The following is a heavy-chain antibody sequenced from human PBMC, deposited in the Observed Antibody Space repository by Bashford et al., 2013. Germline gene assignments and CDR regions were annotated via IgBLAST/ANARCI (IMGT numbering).Heavy chain of an antibody. CDR3: ARYAGTYPHTPFQI. Sequence: GESLKISCKGSGYTFTSYWIAWVRQMPGKGLEWMAIIFPGDSDTRYSPSFRGQVAISADKSINTAYLQWTSLKASDTAIYYCARYAGTYPHTPFQIWGQGTMVTVSS. V-gene: IGHV5-51*01. D-gene: IGHD2-8*01. CDR2: IFPGDSDT. CDR1: GYTFTSYW. J-gene: IGHJ3*02.